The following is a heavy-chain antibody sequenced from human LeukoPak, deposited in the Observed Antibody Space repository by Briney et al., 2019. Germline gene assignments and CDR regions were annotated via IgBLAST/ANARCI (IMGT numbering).Heavy chain of an antibody. V-gene: IGHV1-46*01. D-gene: IGHD3-3*01. CDR1: GYTFTSYY. Sequence: ASVKVSCKASGYTFTSYYMHWVRQAPGQGLEWMGIINPGGGSTSYAQKFQGRVTMTRDTSTSTVYMELSSLRSEDTAVYYCARDNLYDFWSGYYGGGSDYWGQGTLVTVSS. J-gene: IGHJ4*02. CDR2: INPGGGST. CDR3: ARDNLYDFWSGYYGGGSDY.